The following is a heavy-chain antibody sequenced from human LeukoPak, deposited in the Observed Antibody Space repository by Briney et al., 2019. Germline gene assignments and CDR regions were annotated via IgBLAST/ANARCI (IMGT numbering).Heavy chain of an antibody. D-gene: IGHD2-15*01. J-gene: IGHJ4*02. V-gene: IGHV3-30*02. CDR3: AKGDPYCSGGSCYFDY. Sequence: GGSLRLSCATSGFTFNKYNMYWVRQAPGKGLEWVTFIRYDGSHKYYADSVKGRFSISRDNSKNTLYLQMNSLRAEDTAVYYCAKGDPYCSGGSCYFDYWGQGTLVTVSS. CDR1: GFTFNKYN. CDR2: IRYDGSHK.